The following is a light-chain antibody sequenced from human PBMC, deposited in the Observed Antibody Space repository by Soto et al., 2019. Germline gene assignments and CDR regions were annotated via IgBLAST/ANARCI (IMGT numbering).Light chain of an antibody. CDR2: EVN. Sequence: ALTHPASLSGSPGQSITISCTGTSTDVGGYKYVSWYQQHPGTAPKLMIFEVNGRPSGVSDRFSGSKSGNTASLTISGLQPEDEADYYCSSFSSSSTPYVFGTGTK. CDR1: STDVGGYKY. V-gene: IGLV2-14*01. CDR3: SSFSSSSTPYV. J-gene: IGLJ1*01.